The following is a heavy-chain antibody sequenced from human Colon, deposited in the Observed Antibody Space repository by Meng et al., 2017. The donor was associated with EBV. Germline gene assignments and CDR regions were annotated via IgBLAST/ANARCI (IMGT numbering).Heavy chain of an antibody. CDR3: ARDLGGPRDY. CDR1: VFNFNDYD. V-gene: IGHV3-11*01. Sequence: HVYLVGSGGGFGKPGGSIRLSCAASVFNFNDYDMTWIRQAPGKGLEWVACISKMGDGISYAESVRGRFTISRDSATHSLYLQMNSLRAEDTAVYYCARDLGGPRDYWGQGTLVTVSS. J-gene: IGHJ4*02. D-gene: IGHD6-25*01. CDR2: ISKMGDGI.